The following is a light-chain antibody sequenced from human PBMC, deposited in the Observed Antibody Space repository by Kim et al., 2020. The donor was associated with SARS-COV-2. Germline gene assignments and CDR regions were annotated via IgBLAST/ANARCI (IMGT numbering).Light chain of an antibody. Sequence: EVVFTQSPGTLSLSPGETATLSCRASQSVATNHLAWYQKKHGQAPRLLISGASTRATGVPDRFSGSGSGTDYTLTIIRLEPEDFAVYYCQQYGSSTGMYTFGQGTKLEI. J-gene: IGKJ2*01. CDR2: GAS. CDR1: QSVATNH. CDR3: QQYGSSTGMYT. V-gene: IGKV3-20*01.